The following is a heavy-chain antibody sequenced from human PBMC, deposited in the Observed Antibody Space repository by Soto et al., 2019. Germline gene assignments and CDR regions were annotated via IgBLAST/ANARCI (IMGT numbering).Heavy chain of an antibody. D-gene: IGHD3-22*01. J-gene: IGHJ6*02. CDR3: ARDYYDSSGYYNYYYYYGMDV. Sequence: GGSLRLSCAASGFTFSSYSMNWVRQAPGKGLEWVSSISSSSSYIYYADSVKGRFTISRDNAKNSLYLQMNSLRAEDTAVYYCARDYYDSSGYYNYYYYYGMDVWGQGTTVTVSS. CDR2: ISSSSSYI. V-gene: IGHV3-21*01. CDR1: GFTFSSYS.